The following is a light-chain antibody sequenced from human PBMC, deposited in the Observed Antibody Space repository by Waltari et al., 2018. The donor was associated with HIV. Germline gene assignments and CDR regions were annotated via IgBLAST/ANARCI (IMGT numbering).Light chain of an antibody. CDR3: ETWDSSTWV. J-gene: IGLJ3*02. Sequence: QPVLTQSSSASASLGSSVTLPCPLTSGPSRNIYARPQQQPGKAPRDLMKLEGGGGYNKGSGVPDRFSGSSSGADGYLTISNLQFEDEADYYCETWDSSTWVFGGGTKVTVL. V-gene: IGLV4-60*02. CDR2: LEGGGGY. CDR1: SGPSRNI.